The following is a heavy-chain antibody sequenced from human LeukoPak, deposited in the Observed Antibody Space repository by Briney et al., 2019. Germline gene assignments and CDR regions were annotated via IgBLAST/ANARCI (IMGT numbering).Heavy chain of an antibody. Sequence: ASVKVSCKTSGYTFTDYYLHGVRQAPGQGLEWMGWINPNSGGTSSAQKFQGRVTMTRDTSSTTVYMEVSWLTSDDTAIYYCARADRLHGGPYLIGPWGQGTLVTVSS. D-gene: IGHD2-21*01. CDR3: ARADRLHGGPYLIGP. V-gene: IGHV1-2*02. J-gene: IGHJ5*02. CDR1: GYTFTDYY. CDR2: INPNSGGT.